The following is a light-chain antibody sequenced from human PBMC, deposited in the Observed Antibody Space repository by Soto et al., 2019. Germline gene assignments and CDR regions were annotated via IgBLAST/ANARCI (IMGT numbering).Light chain of an antibody. J-gene: IGKJ1*01. CDR2: GAS. CDR1: QSVNSN. V-gene: IGKV3-15*01. CDR3: QQYNNWWT. Sequence: EIVMTQSPATLSVSPGERATISCRASQSVNSNLAWYQQKPGQAPRLLISGASTRATGIPARFSGSGSETEFTLTISSLQSEDFAVYYCQQYNNWWTFGQGTKVEMK.